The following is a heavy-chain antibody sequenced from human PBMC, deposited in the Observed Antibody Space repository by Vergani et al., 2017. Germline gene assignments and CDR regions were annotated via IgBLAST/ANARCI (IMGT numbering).Heavy chain of an antibody. J-gene: IGHJ6*02. CDR3: ARRSSSWYYYYGMDV. CDR1: GGSISSSSYY. V-gene: IGHV4-39*01. CDR2: IYYSGST. Sequence: QLQLQESGPGLVKPSETLSLTCTVSGGSISSSSYYWGWIRQPPGKGMEWIGSIYYSGSTYYNPSLKSRVTISVETSKNQFSLKLSSVTAADTAVYYCARRSSSWYYYYGMDVWGQGTTVTVSS. D-gene: IGHD6-13*01.